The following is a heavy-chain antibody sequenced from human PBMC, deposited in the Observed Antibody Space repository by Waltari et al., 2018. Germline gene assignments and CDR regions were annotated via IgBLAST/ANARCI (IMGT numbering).Heavy chain of an antibody. CDR3: ARREHDYDYVGGSYRRVIDTFDI. Sequence: EVRLVQSGAEVKKPGESLKISCKGSGDKFSTYGIGWVRQMPGKGLEWMGIIYVGDSETRYSPSFRGQVTMSADKSITTAYLQWSSLNASDTAMYYCARREHDYDYVGGSYRRVIDTFDIWGQGTRVTVSS. CDR1: GDKFSTYG. J-gene: IGHJ3*02. V-gene: IGHV5-51*03. CDR2: IYVGDSET. D-gene: IGHD3-16*02.